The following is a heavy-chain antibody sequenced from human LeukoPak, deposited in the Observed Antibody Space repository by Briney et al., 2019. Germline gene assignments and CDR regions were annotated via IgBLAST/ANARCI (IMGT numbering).Heavy chain of an antibody. V-gene: IGHV1-46*01. CDR1: GYTFTSYY. CDR3: ARGADYYDSSGYYFVFDY. Sequence: ASVKVSCKASGYTFTSYYMHWVRQAPGQGLEWMGIINPSGGSTSYAQKFQGRVTMARDMSTSTVYMELSSLRSEDTAVYYCARGADYYDSSGYYFVFDYWGQGTLVTVSS. CDR2: INPSGGST. J-gene: IGHJ4*02. D-gene: IGHD3-22*01.